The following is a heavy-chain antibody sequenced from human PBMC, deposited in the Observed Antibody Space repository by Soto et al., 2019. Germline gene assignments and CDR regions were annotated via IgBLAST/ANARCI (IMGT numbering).Heavy chain of an antibody. D-gene: IGHD2-8*02. J-gene: IGHJ4*02. CDR3: AIALPGGEETYYFDY. CDR2: MNPNSGNT. V-gene: IGHV1-8*01. CDR1: GYTFTSYD. Sequence: QVQLVQSGAEVKKPGASVKVSCKASGYTFTSYDINWVRQATGQGLEWMGWMNPNSGNTGYAQKFQGRVPMTRNTSISTAYMELSGLRSEDTAVYYCAIALPGGEETYYFDYWGQGTLVTVSS.